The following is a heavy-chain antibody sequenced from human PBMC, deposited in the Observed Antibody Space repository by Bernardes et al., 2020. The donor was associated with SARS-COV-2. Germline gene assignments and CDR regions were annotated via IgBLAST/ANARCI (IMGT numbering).Heavy chain of an antibody. CDR1: GFTFSSYG. CDR2: IWYDGSNK. J-gene: IGHJ6*02. CDR3: ARRGEDSSSWFDARYGMDV. V-gene: IGHV3-33*01. Sequence: GGSLRLSCAASGFTFSSYGMHWVRQAPGKGLEWVAVIWYDGSNKYYADSVKGRFTISRDNSKNTLYLQMNSLRAEDTAVYYCARRGEDSSSWFDARYGMDVWGQGTTVTVSS. D-gene: IGHD6-13*01.